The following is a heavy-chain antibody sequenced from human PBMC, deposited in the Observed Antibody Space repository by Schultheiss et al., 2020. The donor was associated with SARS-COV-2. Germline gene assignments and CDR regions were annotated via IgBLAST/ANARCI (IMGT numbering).Heavy chain of an antibody. CDR2: INAGNGNT. D-gene: IGHD4/OR15-4a*01. CDR3: ARNIISYDDYGYYFDY. J-gene: IGHJ4*01. CDR1: GYTFTSYA. Sequence: ASVKVSCKASGYTFTSYAMNWVRQAPGQGLEWMGWINAGNGNTNYAQKLQGRVTMTTDTSTSTAYMELRSLRSDDTAVYYCARNIISYDDYGYYFDYWGQGTLVTVSS. V-gene: IGHV1-3*01.